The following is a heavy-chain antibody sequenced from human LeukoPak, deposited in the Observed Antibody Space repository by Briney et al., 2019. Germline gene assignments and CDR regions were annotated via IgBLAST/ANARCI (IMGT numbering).Heavy chain of an antibody. J-gene: IGHJ3*02. D-gene: IGHD1-26*01. V-gene: IGHV3-23*01. Sequence: GGSLRLSCVASGFIFSSYAMNWVRQAPGKGLEWVSVISATGGSTYYADSVKGRFTISRDNSKNTLYLQMNSLRAEDTAVYYCAKAATSGRTRDAFDIWGQGTMATV. CDR2: ISATGGST. CDR3: AKAATSGRTRDAFDI. CDR1: GFIFSSYA.